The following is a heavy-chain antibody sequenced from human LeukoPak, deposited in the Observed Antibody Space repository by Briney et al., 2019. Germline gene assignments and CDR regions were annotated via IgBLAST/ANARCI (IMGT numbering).Heavy chain of an antibody. J-gene: IGHJ5*02. CDR2: ISYDGSNK. Sequence: PGGSLGLSCAASGFTFSSYAMHWVRQAPGKGLEWVAVISYDGSNKYYADSVKGRFTISRDNSKNTLYLQMNSLRAEDTAVYYCARAPSRRWWFDPWGQGTLVTVSS. CDR3: ARAPSRRWWFDP. CDR1: GFTFSSYA. V-gene: IGHV3-30*04.